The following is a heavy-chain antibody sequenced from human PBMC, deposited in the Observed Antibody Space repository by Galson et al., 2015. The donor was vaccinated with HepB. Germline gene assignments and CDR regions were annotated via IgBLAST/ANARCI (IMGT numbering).Heavy chain of an antibody. CDR3: ARDPTTQLWLYPGYGMDV. CDR1: GYTFTRYY. J-gene: IGHJ6*02. V-gene: IGHV1-46*01. D-gene: IGHD5-18*01. Sequence: SVKVSCKASGYTFTRYYIHWVRQAPGHGLEWMGIINPSGGTTSYAQKFQGRVTMTRDTPTSTVCMELSSLRSEDTAVYYCARDPTTQLWLYPGYGMDVWDQGTTVTVSS. CDR2: INPSGGTT.